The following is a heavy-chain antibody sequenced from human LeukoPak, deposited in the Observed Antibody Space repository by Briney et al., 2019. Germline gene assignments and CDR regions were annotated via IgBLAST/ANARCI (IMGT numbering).Heavy chain of an antibody. CDR1: GFTFSSYA. Sequence: GGSLRLSCAASGFTFSSYAMSWVRQAPGKGLEWVSAISGSGGSTYYADSVKGRFTISRDNSKNTLYLQMNSLRAEDTALYYCAKGTEYSSSSVYLDYWGQGTLVTVSS. J-gene: IGHJ4*02. D-gene: IGHD6-6*01. CDR3: AKGTEYSSSSVYLDY. CDR2: ISGSGGST. V-gene: IGHV3-23*01.